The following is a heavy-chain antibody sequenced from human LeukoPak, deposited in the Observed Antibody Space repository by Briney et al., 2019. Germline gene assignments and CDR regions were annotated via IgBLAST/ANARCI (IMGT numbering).Heavy chain of an antibody. D-gene: IGHD4-17*01. CDR2: INPNSGGT. Sequence: ASVKVSCKASGYSFTGYYMHWVRQAPGQGLEWMGWINPNSGGTNYAQKFQGRVTMTRDTSISTAYMELSRLRSDDTAEYYCARGYGDHAAVAAFDIWGQGTMVTVSS. CDR3: ARGYGDHAAVAAFDI. CDR1: GYSFTGYY. V-gene: IGHV1-2*02. J-gene: IGHJ3*02.